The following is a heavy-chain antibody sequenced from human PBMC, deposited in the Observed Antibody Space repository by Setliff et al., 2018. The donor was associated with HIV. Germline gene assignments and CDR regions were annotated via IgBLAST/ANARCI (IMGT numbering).Heavy chain of an antibody. CDR1: GYDFSSYG. V-gene: IGHV1-18*01. CDR3: ARGKRWPQPYYLDY. CDR2: ISGYSGNT. J-gene: IGHJ4*02. D-gene: IGHD1-1*01. Sequence: ASVKVSCKASGYDFSSYGITWVRQAPGQGLEWMGWISGYSGNTNYAQKVQVRVTMTTDTSTSTAYMELRSLRFDDTAVYYCARGKRWPQPYYLDYWGQGTQVTVSS.